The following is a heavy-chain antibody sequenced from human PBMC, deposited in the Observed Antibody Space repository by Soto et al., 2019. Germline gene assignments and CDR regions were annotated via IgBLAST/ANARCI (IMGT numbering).Heavy chain of an antibody. D-gene: IGHD6-13*01. CDR1: GFTFSNYA. Sequence: EVQLLESGGGLVQPGGSLRLSCAASGFTFSNYAMTWVRQALGKGLEWVSVITGSGGGTYFVDSVKGRFTISRDNSTNTVYLQMNSLRAEDTAVYYCAKRPLTAAGFDYWGQGTLVTVSS. CDR3: AKRPLTAAGFDY. J-gene: IGHJ4*02. V-gene: IGHV3-23*01. CDR2: ITGSGGGT.